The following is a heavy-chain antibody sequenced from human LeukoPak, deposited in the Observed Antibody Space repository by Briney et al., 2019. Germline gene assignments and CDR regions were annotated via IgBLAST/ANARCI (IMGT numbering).Heavy chain of an antibody. Sequence: PGGSLRLSCAVSGFTFSSYWMHWVRQAPGKGLVWVSRINSDGSSTSYADSVKGRFTISRDNAKNTLYLQMNSLRAEDTAVYYCARDVYGDSFDYWGQGTLVTVSS. CDR1: GFTFSSYW. V-gene: IGHV3-74*01. CDR3: ARDVYGDSFDY. D-gene: IGHD4-17*01. J-gene: IGHJ4*02. CDR2: INSDGSST.